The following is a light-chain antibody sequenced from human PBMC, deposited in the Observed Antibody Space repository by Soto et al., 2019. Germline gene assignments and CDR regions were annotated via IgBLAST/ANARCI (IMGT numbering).Light chain of an antibody. CDR3: QQSYTTPT. CDR1: QSIGIY. J-gene: IGKJ1*01. Sequence: DFQLTQSPSSLSASVGDRVTITCRASQSIGIYLNWYQHKPGKAPKLLSYGASSLESGVPSRFSGSGSGTDFTLTISSLQLEDFATYYCQQSYTTPTFGQGTKVEVK. CDR2: GAS. V-gene: IGKV1-39*01.